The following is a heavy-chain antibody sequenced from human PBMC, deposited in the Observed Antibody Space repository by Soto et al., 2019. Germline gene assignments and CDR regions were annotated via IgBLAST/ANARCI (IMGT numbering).Heavy chain of an antibody. Sequence: TSETLSLTCTVSGGSISPYYWNWIRQTPGKGLEWIAYIYYSGSTNYNPSLKSRVTISVDTSKNQCSLKLSSVTAADTAVYYCARASYYSDSFGYFLDSWGQGTLVTVSS. V-gene: IGHV4-59*01. J-gene: IGHJ4*02. CDR2: IYYSGST. CDR3: ARASYYSDSFGYFLDS. D-gene: IGHD3-22*01. CDR1: GGSISPYY.